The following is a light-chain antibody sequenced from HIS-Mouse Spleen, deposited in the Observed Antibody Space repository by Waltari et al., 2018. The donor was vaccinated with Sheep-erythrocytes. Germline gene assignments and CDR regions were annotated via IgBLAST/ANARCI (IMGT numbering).Light chain of an antibody. CDR3: SSYTSSSTQV. V-gene: IGLV2-14*01. J-gene: IGLJ2*01. CDR2: EVS. CDR1: SSDVGGYNY. Sequence: QSALTQPASVSGSPGQSITISCTGTSSDVGGYNYVPWYQPPPGTAPKLMIYEVSNRPSGVSNRFSGSKSGNTASLTISGLQAEDEADYYCSSYTSSSTQVFGGGTKLTVL.